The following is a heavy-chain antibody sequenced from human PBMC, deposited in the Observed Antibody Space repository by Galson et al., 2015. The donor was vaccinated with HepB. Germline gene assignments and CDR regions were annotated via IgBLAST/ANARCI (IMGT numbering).Heavy chain of an antibody. CDR2: IRTSGDST. V-gene: IGHV1-46*01. CDR1: GYTFTSYD. J-gene: IGHJ4*02. CDR3: ARAGSRGSNTPFYY. Sequence: SVKVSCKASGYTFTSYDMSWLRQAPGQGLEWMGIIRTSGDSTNYAQTLKGRVSMTTDTSTSTVYMEMNSLRSEDTAVYYCARAGSRGSNTPFYYWGQGTLVTVSS. D-gene: IGHD3-10*01.